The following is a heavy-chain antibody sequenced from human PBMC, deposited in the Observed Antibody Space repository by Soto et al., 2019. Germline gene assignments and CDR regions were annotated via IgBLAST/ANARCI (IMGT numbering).Heavy chain of an antibody. Sequence: KGLEWMGIIYPGDSDTRYSPSFQGQVTISADKSISTAYLQWSSLKALDTAMYYCARQVYSGAFDIWGQGTMVTVSS. V-gene: IGHV5-51*01. D-gene: IGHD2-8*01. CDR3: ARQVYSGAFDI. J-gene: IGHJ3*02. CDR2: IYPGDSDT.